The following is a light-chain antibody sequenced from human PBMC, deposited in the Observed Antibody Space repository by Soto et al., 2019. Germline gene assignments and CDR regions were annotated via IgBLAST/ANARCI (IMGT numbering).Light chain of an antibody. CDR1: QSISSY. CDR2: GAS. V-gene: IGKV3-20*01. CDR3: QQYGSSRT. J-gene: IGKJ1*01. Sequence: IVLTQSPGTLSLSPGERTTLSCRASQSISSYLAWYQQKPGQAPRLLIYGASSRATGIPDRFSGSGSGTDFTLTISRLEPEDFAVYYCQQYGSSRTFGQGTKVDI.